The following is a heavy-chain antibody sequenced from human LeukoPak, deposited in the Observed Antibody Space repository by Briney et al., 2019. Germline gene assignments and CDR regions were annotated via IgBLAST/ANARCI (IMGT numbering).Heavy chain of an antibody. D-gene: IGHD6-13*01. V-gene: IGHV3-23*01. Sequence: QPGGSPRLSCAASGFTFSTYAMSWVRQAPGKGLEWVSGISGRGGSTYYADSVKGRFTISRDNSKNTLYLQMNSLRAEDTAVYYCARRRGSSSMERFFDYWGQGTLVTVSS. CDR1: GFTFSTYA. J-gene: IGHJ4*02. CDR2: ISGRGGST. CDR3: ARRRGSSSMERFFDY.